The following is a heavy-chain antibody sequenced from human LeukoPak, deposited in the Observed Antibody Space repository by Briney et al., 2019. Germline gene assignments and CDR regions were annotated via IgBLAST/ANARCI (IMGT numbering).Heavy chain of an antibody. CDR3: ARAGQEPDYYYYMDV. V-gene: IGHV5-51*01. D-gene: IGHD1-14*01. CDR2: IYPGDPDT. Sequence: GESLKISCKGSGYSFTSYWIGWVRQMPGKGLEWMGIIYPGDPDTRYSPSFQGQVTISADKSISTAYLQWSSLKASDTAMYYCARAGQEPDYYYYMDVWGKGTTVTVSS. J-gene: IGHJ6*03. CDR1: GYSFTSYW.